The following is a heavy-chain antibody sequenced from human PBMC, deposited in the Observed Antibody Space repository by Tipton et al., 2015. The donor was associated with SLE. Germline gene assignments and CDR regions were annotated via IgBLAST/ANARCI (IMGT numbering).Heavy chain of an antibody. CDR1: GYTFSNYG. CDR2: ISPYNGNT. J-gene: IGHJ4*02. D-gene: IGHD3-22*01. Sequence: QSGAEVKKPGASVKVSCKASGYTFSNYGISWVRQAPGQGLEWMGWISPYNGNTNYAQKLQGRVALTTDTSTSTAYMELRSLRSDDTAVYYCARGDYYDVSGHYPGDYWGQGTLVTVSS. V-gene: IGHV1-18*01. CDR3: ARGDYYDVSGHYPGDY.